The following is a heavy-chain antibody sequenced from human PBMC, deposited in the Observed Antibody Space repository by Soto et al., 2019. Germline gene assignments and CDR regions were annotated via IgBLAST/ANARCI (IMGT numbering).Heavy chain of an antibody. J-gene: IGHJ4*02. CDR3: ASRKSSPYIDY. Sequence: SETLSLTCTVSGGSISSGDYYWSWIRQPPGKGLEWIGYIYYSGSTYYNPSLKSRVTISVDTSKNQFSLKLSSVTAADTAVYYCASRKSSPYIDYSGQATLVSVSS. D-gene: IGHD2-2*02. CDR1: GGSISSGDYY. CDR2: IYYSGST. V-gene: IGHV4-30-4*01.